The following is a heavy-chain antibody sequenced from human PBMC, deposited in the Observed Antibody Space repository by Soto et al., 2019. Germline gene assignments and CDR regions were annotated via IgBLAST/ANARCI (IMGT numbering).Heavy chain of an antibody. Sequence: GGALRLSCAASGFDFSDHGMHWVRQAPGEGLEWVTVISYDGTAKYYKESVKGRFTTSRDNSKKTLYLQIDSLRVEDTAVYYCAKDKGRFLRNYFNYGIDVWGLGATVTVSS. CDR1: GFDFSDHG. D-gene: IGHD3-3*01. CDR2: ISYDGTAK. CDR3: AKDKGRFLRNYFNYGIDV. V-gene: IGHV3-33*03. J-gene: IGHJ6*02.